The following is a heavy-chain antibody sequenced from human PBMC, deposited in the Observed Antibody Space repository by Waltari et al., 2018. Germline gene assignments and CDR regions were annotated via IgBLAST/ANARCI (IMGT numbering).Heavy chain of an antibody. CDR1: GGSITSGGYF. CDR2: IFHRGGA. Sequence: QLQLQESGSGLVKPSQTLSLTCTVSGGSITSGGYFWSWIRQPPGKGLEWIGYIFHRGGAYYNPFLQSRVTISGDRSKNQFSLDLSSVTAADTAVYYCARELHGDYDFANWFDPWGQGTLVTVSS. CDR3: ARELHGDYDFANWFDP. V-gene: IGHV4-30-2*01. J-gene: IGHJ5*02. D-gene: IGHD3-3*01.